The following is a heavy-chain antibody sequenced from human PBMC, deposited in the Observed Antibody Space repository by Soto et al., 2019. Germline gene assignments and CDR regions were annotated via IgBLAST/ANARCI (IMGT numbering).Heavy chain of an antibody. CDR2: IYRGGST. D-gene: IGHD3-22*01. V-gene: IGHV4-38-2*01. CDR3: ARVGPWVPYYYDSSPYTFENWFDP. Sequence: PSETLSLTCAVSGYSISSGYYWGWLRQPPGKGLEWIGSIYRGGSTYYNPSLNSRVTLSIDMTNNHVSLILNSVTAADTAVYYCARVGPWVPYYYDSSPYTFENWFDPWGQGTQVTVSS. CDR1: GYSISSGYY. J-gene: IGHJ5*02.